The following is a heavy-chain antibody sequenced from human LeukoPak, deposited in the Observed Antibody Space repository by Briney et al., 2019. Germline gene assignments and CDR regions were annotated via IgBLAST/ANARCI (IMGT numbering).Heavy chain of an antibody. CDR3: ARARKPYSSSWFFEGSNPYYYYYMDV. V-gene: IGHV1-8*02. D-gene: IGHD6-13*01. CDR1: GYTFTSYG. J-gene: IGHJ6*03. CDR2: MNPNSGNT. Sequence: ASVTVSCKASGYTFTSYGISWVRQAPGQGLEWMGWMNPNSGNTVYAKKFQGRVTMTRNTSISTAYMELSSLRSEDTAVYYCARARKPYSSSWFFEGSNPYYYYYMDVWGKGTTVTISS.